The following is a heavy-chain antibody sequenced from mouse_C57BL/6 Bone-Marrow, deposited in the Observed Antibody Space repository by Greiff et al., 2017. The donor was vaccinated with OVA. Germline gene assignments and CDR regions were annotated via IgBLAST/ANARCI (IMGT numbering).Heavy chain of an antibody. D-gene: IGHD2-1*01. J-gene: IGHJ4*01. V-gene: IGHV14-4*01. CDR1: GFNIKDDY. CDR2: IDPENGDT. CDR3: TTYPLLPYAMDY. Sequence: EVQLQESGAELVRPGASVKLSCTASGFNIKDDYMHWVKQRPEQGLEWIGWIDPENGDTEYASKFQGKATITADTSSNTAYLQLSSLTSEDTAVYYCTTYPLLPYAMDYWGQGTSVTVSS.